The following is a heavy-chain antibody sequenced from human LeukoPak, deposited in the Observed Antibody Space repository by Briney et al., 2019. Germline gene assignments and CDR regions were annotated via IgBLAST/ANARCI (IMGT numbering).Heavy chain of an antibody. J-gene: IGHJ4*02. CDR2: TRSKGYGGTT. CDR1: GFTFSSYS. CDR3: TRCYGSGTPDDY. D-gene: IGHD3-10*01. V-gene: IGHV3-49*04. Sequence: GGSLRLSCAASGFTFSSYSMNWVRQAPGKGLEWVGFTRSKGYGGTTEYAASVKGRFIISRDDSKNIAYLQMNSLKTEDTAVYYCTRCYGSGTPDDYWGQGTLVTVSS.